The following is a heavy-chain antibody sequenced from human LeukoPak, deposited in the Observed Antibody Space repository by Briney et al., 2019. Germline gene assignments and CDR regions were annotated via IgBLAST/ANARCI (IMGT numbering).Heavy chain of an antibody. J-gene: IGHJ4*02. Sequence: SETLSLTCTVSGGSISSYYWSWLRQPPGKGLEWIGYIYYSGSTNYNPSLKSRVTISVDTSKNQFSLKLSSVTAADPAVYYFSXXXTXXWSGYYLDYWGQGTLVTVSS. CDR1: GGSISSYY. V-gene: IGHV4-59*01. CDR3: SXXXTXXWSGYYLDY. CDR2: IYYSGST. D-gene: IGHD3-3*01.